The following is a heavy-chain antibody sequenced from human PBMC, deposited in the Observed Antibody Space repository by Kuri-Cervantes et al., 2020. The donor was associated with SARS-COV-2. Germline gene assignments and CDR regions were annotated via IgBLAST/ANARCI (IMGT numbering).Heavy chain of an antibody. CDR3: ARGPRDYDYDFWSGYYIEYYYGMDV. CDR1: GYTFTGYY. V-gene: IGHV1-2*02. CDR2: INPNSGGT. D-gene: IGHD3-3*01. J-gene: IGHJ6*02. Sequence: ASVKVSCKASGYTFTGYYMHWVRQAPGQGLEWMGWINPNSGGTNYAQKFQGRVTMTRDTSISTAYMELSRLRSDDTAVYYCARGPRDYDYDFWSGYYIEYYYGMDVWGQGTTVTVSS.